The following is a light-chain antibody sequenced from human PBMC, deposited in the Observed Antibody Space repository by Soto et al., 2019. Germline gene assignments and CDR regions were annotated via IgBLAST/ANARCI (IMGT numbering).Light chain of an antibody. CDR2: AAS. Sequence: DIQMTQSPSSLSASIGDRVTIACRASQDISNYLAWYQQTPGKAPQLLIYAASTLQSGVPSRFSGSGSGTDFTLTISSPQPEDIATYYCQKYKSAPWTFGQGTKVDIK. J-gene: IGKJ1*01. CDR3: QKYKSAPWT. V-gene: IGKV1-27*01. CDR1: QDISNY.